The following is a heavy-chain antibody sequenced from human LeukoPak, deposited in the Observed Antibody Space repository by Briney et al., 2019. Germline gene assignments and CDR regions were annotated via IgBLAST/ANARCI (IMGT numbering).Heavy chain of an antibody. J-gene: IGHJ4*02. Sequence: GGSLRLSCAASGFTFSSYSMNWVRQAPGKGLEWVSSISSSSSYIYYAASVKGRFTISRDNAKNSLYLQMNSLRAEDTAVYYCAREQSGHYYDSSGYAFFDYWGQGTLVTVSS. CDR2: ISSSSSYI. D-gene: IGHD3-22*01. CDR1: GFTFSSYS. CDR3: AREQSGHYYDSSGYAFFDY. V-gene: IGHV3-21*01.